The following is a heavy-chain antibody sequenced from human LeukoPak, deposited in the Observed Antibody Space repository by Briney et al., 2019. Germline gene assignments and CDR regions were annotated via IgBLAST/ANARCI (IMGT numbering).Heavy chain of an antibody. V-gene: IGHV3-48*01. J-gene: IGHJ6*03. CDR3: ASIAAYYYMDV. CDR2: ISSSSSTI. Sequence: GGSLRLSCAASGFTFSSYSMNWVRQAPGKGLEWVSYISSSSSTIYYADSVKGRFTISRDNAKNSLYLQMNSLRAEDTAVYYCASIAAYYYMDVWGKGTTVTVSS. CDR1: GFTFSSYS. D-gene: IGHD6-6*01.